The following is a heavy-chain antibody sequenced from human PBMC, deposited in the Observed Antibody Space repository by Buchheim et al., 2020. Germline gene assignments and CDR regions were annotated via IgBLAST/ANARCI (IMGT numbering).Heavy chain of an antibody. CDR3: ARWGDYYDSSGYYHPPDY. Sequence: QVQLVESGGGVVQPGRSLRLSCAASGFTFSSYGMHWVRQAPGKGLEWVAVIWYDGSNKYYADSVKGRFTISRDNSKNTLYLQMNSLRAEDTAVYYCARWGDYYDSSGYYHPPDYWGQGTL. J-gene: IGHJ4*02. CDR1: GFTFSSYG. V-gene: IGHV3-33*01. CDR2: IWYDGSNK. D-gene: IGHD3-22*01.